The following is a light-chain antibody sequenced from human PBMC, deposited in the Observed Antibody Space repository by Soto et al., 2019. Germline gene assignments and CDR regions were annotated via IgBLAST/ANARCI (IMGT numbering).Light chain of an antibody. Sequence: QSALTQPASVSGSPGQSITISCTGSSNDVGSYNLVSWYQQHPGKAPKVIIYEATKRPSGVSDRFSGSKSGNTASLTISGLQAEDEADYYCCSYAGSTTSVFGGGTKLTVL. V-gene: IGLV2-23*01. CDR2: EAT. J-gene: IGLJ2*01. CDR3: CSYAGSTTSV. CDR1: SNDVGSYNL.